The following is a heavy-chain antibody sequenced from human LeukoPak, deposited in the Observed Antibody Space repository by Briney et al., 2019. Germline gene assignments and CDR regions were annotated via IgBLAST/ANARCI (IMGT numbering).Heavy chain of an antibody. CDR2: ISSSSSYI. CDR3: ARVDDYDSSGYYYVDY. D-gene: IGHD3-22*01. J-gene: IGHJ4*02. V-gene: IGHV3-21*01. CDR1: GFTFSSYS. Sequence: KAGGSLRLSCAASGFTFSSYSMNWVRQAPGKGLEWVSSISSSSSYIYYADSVKGRFTISRDNAKNSLYLQMNSLRAEDTAVYYCARVDDYDSSGYYYVDYWGQGTLVTVSS.